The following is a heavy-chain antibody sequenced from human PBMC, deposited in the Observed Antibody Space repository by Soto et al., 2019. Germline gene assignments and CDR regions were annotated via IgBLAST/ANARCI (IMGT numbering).Heavy chain of an antibody. Sequence: GGSLRLSCAASGFTFSSYAMSWVRQAPGRGLEWVSAISGSGGSTYYADSVKGRFTISRDNSKNTLYLQMNSLRAEDTAVYYCAKDFGYSWNDAQKTWGQGTLVTVSS. V-gene: IGHV3-23*01. D-gene: IGHD1-1*01. J-gene: IGHJ5*02. CDR1: GFTFSSYA. CDR2: ISGSGGST. CDR3: AKDFGYSWNDAQKT.